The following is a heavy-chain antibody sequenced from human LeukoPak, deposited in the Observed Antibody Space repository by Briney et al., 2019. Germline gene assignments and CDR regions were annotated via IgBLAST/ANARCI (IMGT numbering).Heavy chain of an antibody. Sequence: GGSLRLSCGASGLTFRNAWMTWVRQAPGKGLEWVGRIKSKIDGGITDYAAPVRGRFTISRDDSKNTLFLQMNSLKNYDSAVYYCNTDQRSDTSTGCSLAFYLDYWGQGILVTVSS. D-gene: IGHD2-2*01. J-gene: IGHJ4*02. CDR2: IKSKIDGGIT. V-gene: IGHV3-15*01. CDR1: GLTFRNAW. CDR3: NTDQRSDTSTGCSLAFYLDY.